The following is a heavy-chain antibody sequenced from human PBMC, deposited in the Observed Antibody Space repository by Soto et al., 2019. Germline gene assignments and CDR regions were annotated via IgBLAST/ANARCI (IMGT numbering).Heavy chain of an antibody. V-gene: IGHV3-15*01. CDR3: TTDFRGIAAAGFDY. J-gene: IGHJ4*02. CDR2: IKSKTDGGTT. D-gene: IGHD6-13*01. CDR1: GFTFSNAW. Sequence: VQLVESGGGLVKPGGSLRLSCAASGFTFSNAWMSWVRQAPGKGLEWVGRIKSKTDGGTTDYAAPVKGRFTISRDDSKNTLYLQMNSLKTEDTAVYYCTTDFRGIAAAGFDYWGQGTLVTVSS.